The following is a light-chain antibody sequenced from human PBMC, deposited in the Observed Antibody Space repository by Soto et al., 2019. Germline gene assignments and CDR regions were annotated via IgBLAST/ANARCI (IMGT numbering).Light chain of an antibody. Sequence: EIVMTQSPATLSVSPGERATLSCRASQSVSSNLAWYQQKPGQATRLLIYGASTRATGSPARFSGSGSGTESTLTISSRQSEDFAVYYCQQYNNWPPWTFGQGTKVEIK. CDR3: QQYNNWPPWT. CDR1: QSVSSN. V-gene: IGKV3-15*01. J-gene: IGKJ1*01. CDR2: GAS.